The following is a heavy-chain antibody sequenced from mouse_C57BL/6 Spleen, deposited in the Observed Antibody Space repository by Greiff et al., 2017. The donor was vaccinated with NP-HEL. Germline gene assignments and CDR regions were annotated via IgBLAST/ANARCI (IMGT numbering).Heavy chain of an antibody. CDR2: ISSGGDYI. CDR3: TRDRGYYGSSFYFDY. Sequence: EVKLVESGEGLVKPGGSLKLSCAASGFTFSSYAMSWVRQTPEKRLEWVAYISSGGDYIYYADTVKGRFTISRDNARNTLYLQMSSLKSEDTAMYYCTRDRGYYGSSFYFDYWGQGTTLTVSS. CDR1: GFTFSSYA. J-gene: IGHJ2*01. V-gene: IGHV5-9-1*02. D-gene: IGHD1-1*01.